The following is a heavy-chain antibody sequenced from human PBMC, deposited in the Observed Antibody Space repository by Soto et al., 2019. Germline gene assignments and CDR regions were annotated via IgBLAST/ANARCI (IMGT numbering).Heavy chain of an antibody. V-gene: IGHV3-53*01. D-gene: IGHD1-26*01. CDR3: AKLSSVPTTILNWFDP. J-gene: IGHJ5*02. CDR2: IFSSGES. CDR1: GFTVSSTY. Sequence: GGSLSLSCAASGFTVSSTYMSWVRQAPGKGLEWVSIIFSSGESFYADSVKGRFTISRDSSDNTVYLQMNSLKAEDTAVYYCAKLSSVPTTILNWFDPWGQGTLVTVSS.